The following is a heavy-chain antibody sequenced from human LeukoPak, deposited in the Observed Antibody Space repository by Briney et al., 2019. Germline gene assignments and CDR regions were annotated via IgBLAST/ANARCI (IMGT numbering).Heavy chain of an antibody. CDR3: ARVVTTVTTGVNWFDP. D-gene: IGHD4-17*01. V-gene: IGHV1-8*01. Sequence: ASVKVSCKASGYTFTSHDINWVRQATGQGLEWMGWMSPNSGDTGYAQKFQGRVTMTRDTSTSTVYMELSSLRSEDTAVYYCARVVTTVTTGVNWFDPWGQGTLVTVSS. CDR2: MSPNSGDT. J-gene: IGHJ5*02. CDR1: GYTFTSHD.